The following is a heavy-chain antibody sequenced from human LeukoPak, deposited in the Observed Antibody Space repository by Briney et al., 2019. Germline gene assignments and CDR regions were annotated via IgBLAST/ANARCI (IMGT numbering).Heavy chain of an antibody. CDR1: GDSISRSSSY. CDR2: FQFGGAT. D-gene: IGHD2-15*01. CDR3: ARHASDCSAGSCYSYFDP. J-gene: IGHJ5*02. V-gene: IGHV4-39*01. Sequence: SETLSLTCTVSGDSISRSSSYWGWIRQPPGKGLEWIGSFQFGGATYYSPSLKSRVTKSVDTSKNQFSLQLNSVTAADTAVYYCARHASDCSAGSCYSYFDPWGQGTLVTVSS.